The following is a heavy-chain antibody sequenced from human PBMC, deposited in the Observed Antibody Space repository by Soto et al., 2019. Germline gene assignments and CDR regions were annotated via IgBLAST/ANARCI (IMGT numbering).Heavy chain of an antibody. CDR2: IYYSGST. J-gene: IGHJ6*02. Sequence: PSETLSLTCTVSGGSISSYYWSWIRQPPGKGLEWIGYIYYSGSTNYNPSLKSRVTISVDTSKNQFSLKLSSVTAADTAVYYCARDRSSSYYYYYGMDVWGQGTTVTVS. CDR1: GGSISSYY. D-gene: IGHD6-13*01. CDR3: ARDRSSSYYYYYGMDV. V-gene: IGHV4-59*01.